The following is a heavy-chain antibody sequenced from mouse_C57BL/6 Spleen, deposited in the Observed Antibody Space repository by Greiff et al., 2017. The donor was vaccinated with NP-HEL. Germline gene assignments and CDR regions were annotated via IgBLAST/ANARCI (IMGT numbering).Heavy chain of an antibody. Sequence: EVQLQQSGPELVKPGASVKISCKASGYSFTDYNMNWVKQSNGKSLEWIGVINPNYGTTSYNKKFKGKATLTVDQSSSTAYMQLNSLTSEDSAVYYGARNYGSSYSQRYFDYWGQGTTLTVSS. CDR3: ARNYGSSYSQRYFDY. V-gene: IGHV1-39*01. D-gene: IGHD1-1*01. CDR1: GYSFTDYN. CDR2: INPNYGTT. J-gene: IGHJ2*01.